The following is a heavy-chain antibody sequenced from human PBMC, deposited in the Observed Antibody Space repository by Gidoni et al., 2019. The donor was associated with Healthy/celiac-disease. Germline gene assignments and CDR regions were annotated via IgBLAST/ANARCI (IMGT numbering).Heavy chain of an antibody. CDR3: ARDPASYGSGSYYFDY. CDR2: ISSSSSYI. D-gene: IGHD3-10*01. CDR1: GFTFSSYS. V-gene: IGHV3-21*01. Sequence: EVQLVESGGGLVKPGGSLRLSCAASGFTFSSYSMNWVRQAPGKGLEWVSSISSSSSYIYYADSVKGRFTISRDNAKNSLYLQMNSLRAEDTAVYYCARDPASYGSGSYYFDYWGQGTLVTVSS. J-gene: IGHJ4*02.